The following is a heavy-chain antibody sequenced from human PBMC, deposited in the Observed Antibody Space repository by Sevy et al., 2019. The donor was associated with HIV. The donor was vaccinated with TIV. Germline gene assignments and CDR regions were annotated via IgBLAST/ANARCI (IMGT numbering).Heavy chain of an antibody. CDR2: INPNSGVT. J-gene: IGHJ3*02. Sequence: ASVKVACKTTGYIFSDYNMHWVRQAPGQGLEWMALINPNSGVTIYAHNFRGMVSVTRDTSMSTAYMELSGLTSDDTAVYYCVREDINAPRTLLSFDIWGQGTMLTVSS. CDR1: GYIFSDYN. V-gene: IGHV1-2*06. D-gene: IGHD3-3*01. CDR3: VREDINAPRTLLSFDI.